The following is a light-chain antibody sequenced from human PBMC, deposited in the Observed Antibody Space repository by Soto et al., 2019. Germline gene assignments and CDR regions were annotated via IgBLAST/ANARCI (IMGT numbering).Light chain of an antibody. Sequence: QFALTQPASVSGSPGQSITISCTGTSSDVGGYDFVSWYQHHPGKAPRLMIYDVSHRPSGVSDRFSASKSGNTASLTISGLLAEDEADYYCSSYTSISTYVFGTGTKVTVL. V-gene: IGLV2-14*03. CDR3: SSYTSISTYV. CDR2: DVS. CDR1: SSDVGGYDF. J-gene: IGLJ1*01.